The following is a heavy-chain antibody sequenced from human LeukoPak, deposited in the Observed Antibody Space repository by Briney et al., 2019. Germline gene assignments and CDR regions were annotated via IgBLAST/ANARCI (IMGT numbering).Heavy chain of an antibody. V-gene: IGHV4-34*01. CDR2: INHSGST. Sequence: SETLSLTCTVSGGSISGYYWSWIRQPPGKGLEWIGEINHSGSTNYNPSLKSRVTISVDTSKNQFSLKLSSVTAADTAVYYCASPNNSSSRRYYFDYWGQGTLVTVSS. D-gene: IGHD6-6*01. CDR3: ASPNNSSSRRYYFDY. CDR1: GGSISGYY. J-gene: IGHJ4*02.